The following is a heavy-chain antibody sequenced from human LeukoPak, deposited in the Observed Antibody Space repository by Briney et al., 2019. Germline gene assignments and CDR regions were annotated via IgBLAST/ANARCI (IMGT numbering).Heavy chain of an antibody. D-gene: IGHD5-18*01. V-gene: IGHV4-61*02. CDR3: ARGYTTLTAMVSYYYYGMDV. CDR2: IYTSGST. Sequence: SQTLSLTCTVSGGSISSGSYYWSWIRQPAGKGLEWIGRIYTSGSTNYNPSLKSRVTISVDTSKNQFSLKLSSVTAADTAVYYCARGYTTLTAMVSYYYYGMDVWGQGTTVTVPS. CDR1: GGSISSGSYY. J-gene: IGHJ6*02.